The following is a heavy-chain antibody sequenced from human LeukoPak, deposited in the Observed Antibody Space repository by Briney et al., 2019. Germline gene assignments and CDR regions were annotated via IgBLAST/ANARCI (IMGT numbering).Heavy chain of an antibody. D-gene: IGHD3-3*01. CDR1: GYTFTSYD. Sequence: ASVKVSCKASGYTFTSYDINWVRQAPGQGLEWMGRINPNSGGTNYAQKFQGRVTMTRDTSISTAYMELSRLRSDDTAVYYCARGTIFGVVDYWGQGTLVTVSS. CDR2: INPNSGGT. J-gene: IGHJ4*02. V-gene: IGHV1-2*06. CDR3: ARGTIFGVVDY.